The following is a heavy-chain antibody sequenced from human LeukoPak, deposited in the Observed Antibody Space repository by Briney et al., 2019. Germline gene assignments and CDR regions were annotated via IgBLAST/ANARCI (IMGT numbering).Heavy chain of an antibody. CDR1: GYSISSGYY. CDR2: IYHSGTT. V-gene: IGHV4-38-2*01. D-gene: IGHD3-10*01. J-gene: IGHJ6*03. CDR3: ARSGSGSDYYFYYMDV. Sequence: PSETLSLTCAVSGYSISSGYYWGWIRQPPGKGLEWIGSIYHSGTTYYNPSLMSRVTISVDTSKNQFSPKVTSVTAADTAVYYCARSGSGSDYYFYYMDVWGKGTTVTVSS.